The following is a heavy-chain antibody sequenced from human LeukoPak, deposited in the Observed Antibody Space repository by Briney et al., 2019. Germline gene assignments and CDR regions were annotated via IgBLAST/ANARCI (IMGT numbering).Heavy chain of an antibody. V-gene: IGHV4-34*01. Sequence: TPSETLSLTCAVYGGSFSGYYWSWIRQPPGKGLEWIGEINHSGSTNYNPSLKSRVTISVDTSKNQFSLKLSSVTAADTAVYYCARGGYYGSGNDFRFDPWGQGTLVTVSS. D-gene: IGHD3-10*01. J-gene: IGHJ5*02. CDR1: GGSFSGYY. CDR2: INHSGST. CDR3: ARGGYYGSGNDFRFDP.